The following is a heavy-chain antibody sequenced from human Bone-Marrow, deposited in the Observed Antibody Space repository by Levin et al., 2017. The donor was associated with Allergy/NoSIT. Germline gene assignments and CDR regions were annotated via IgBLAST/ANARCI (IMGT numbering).Heavy chain of an antibody. J-gene: IGHJ4*02. V-gene: IGHV3-23*01. CDR2: VSDSGSYT. CDR3: AKDDGTAYYSFDY. D-gene: IGHD2-21*02. Sequence: HSGGSLRLSCAASGFTFSTYAMNWVRQAPGQGLEWVSSVSDSGSYTFYADSVKGRFTISRDNSKNTLYLQMNSLRAEDTALYYCAKDDGTAYYSFDYWGQGTLVTVSS. CDR1: GFTFSTYA.